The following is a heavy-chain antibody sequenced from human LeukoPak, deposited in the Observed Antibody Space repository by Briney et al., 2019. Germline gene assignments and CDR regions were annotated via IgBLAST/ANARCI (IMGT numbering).Heavy chain of an antibody. Sequence: PGGSLRLSCAASGFTFSSYAMHWVRQAPGKGLEWVAVISYDGSNKYYADSVKGRFTISRDNSKNTLYLQMNSLRAEDTAVYYCARTPYQYSNYGHYFDYWGQGTLVTVSS. V-gene: IGHV3-30-3*01. CDR3: ARTPYQYSNYGHYFDY. J-gene: IGHJ4*02. CDR2: ISYDGSNK. CDR1: GFTFSSYA. D-gene: IGHD4-11*01.